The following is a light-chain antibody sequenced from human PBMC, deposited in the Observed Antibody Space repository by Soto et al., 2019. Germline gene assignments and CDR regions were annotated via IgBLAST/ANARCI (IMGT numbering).Light chain of an antibody. CDR1: SSDVGGYNY. V-gene: IGLV2-14*01. J-gene: IGLJ1*01. Sequence: QSARTQPASVSGSPGQSITISCTGTSSDVGGYNYVSWYQQHPGKAPKLIIDAVSNRPSGVSTRFSGSKSGNTASLTISGLQAEDEADYHCSSYTTSSTLLYVFGTGTKLTVL. CDR2: AVS. CDR3: SSYTTSSTLLYV.